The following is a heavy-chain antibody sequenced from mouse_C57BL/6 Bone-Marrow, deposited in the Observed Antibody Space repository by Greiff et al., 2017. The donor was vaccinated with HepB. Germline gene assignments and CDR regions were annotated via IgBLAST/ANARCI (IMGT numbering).Heavy chain of an antibody. CDR3: ARHSNYEGYYAIDY. CDR2: IYPRSGNT. CDR1: GYTFTSYG. Sequence: QVQLQQSGAELARPGASVKLSCKASGYTFTSYGISWVKQRTGQGLEWIGEIYPRSGNTYYNEKFKGKATLTADKSSSTAYMELRSLTSEDSAVYFCARHSNYEGYYAIDYWGQGTSVTVSS. D-gene: IGHD2-5*01. J-gene: IGHJ4*01. V-gene: IGHV1-81*01.